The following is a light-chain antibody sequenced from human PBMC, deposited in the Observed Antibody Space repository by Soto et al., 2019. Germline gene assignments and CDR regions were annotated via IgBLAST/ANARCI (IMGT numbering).Light chain of an antibody. Sequence: QTVATQEPSLSVSPGGTVTLTCALSSGSVSASYYPSWYQQTPGQAPRTLISSTNIRSSGVPDRFSGSILGNKAALIITGAQADDESDYYCVLYMGSGISVFGGGTKVTVL. V-gene: IGLV8-61*01. J-gene: IGLJ2*01. CDR2: STN. CDR1: SGSVSASYY. CDR3: VLYMGSGISV.